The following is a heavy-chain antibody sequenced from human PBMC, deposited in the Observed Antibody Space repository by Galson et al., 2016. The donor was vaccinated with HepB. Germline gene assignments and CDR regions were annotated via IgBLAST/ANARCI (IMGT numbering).Heavy chain of an antibody. CDR3: VKDRPYGTGWYGCSES. CDR2: FRGRANT. V-gene: IGHV3-23*01. D-gene: IGHD6-13*01. Sequence: SLRLSCAASGFTFITSVMSWVRQTPGKGLEWVSSFRGRANTQYADSVRGRFTASRDDSKGTLFLQMNSLTADDTAVYYCVKDRPYGTGWYGCSESWGEGILVTVSS. J-gene: IGHJ5*02. CDR1: GFTFITSV.